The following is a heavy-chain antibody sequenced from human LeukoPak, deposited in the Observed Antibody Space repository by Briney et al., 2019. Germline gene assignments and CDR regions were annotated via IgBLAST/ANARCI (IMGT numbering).Heavy chain of an antibody. J-gene: IGHJ3*02. Sequence: GGSLRLSCAASGFTFSSYWMSWVRQAPGKGLEWVSGISWNSGTIGYADSVKGRFTISRDNAKNSLYLQMNSLRAEDMALYYCAKGKWSHDAFNIWGQGTMVTVS. CDR3: AKGKWSHDAFNI. D-gene: IGHD2-15*01. CDR1: GFTFSSYW. CDR2: ISWNSGTI. V-gene: IGHV3-9*03.